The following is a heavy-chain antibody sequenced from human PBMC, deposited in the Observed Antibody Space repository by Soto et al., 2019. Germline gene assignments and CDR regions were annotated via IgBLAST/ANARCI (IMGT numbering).Heavy chain of an antibody. CDR1: GGTFRSSS. V-gene: IGHV1-69*01. CDR2: IIPIFGTA. Sequence: QVQLVQSGAEVKKPGSSVKVSCKASGGTFRSSSINWVRQAPGQGLEWMGEIIPIFGTANYAQKFQGRVTITADESTSTAYMELSSLRSEDTAVYYCARDGGRHSGGIDYWGQGPLVTVSS. D-gene: IGHD1-26*01. CDR3: ARDGGRHSGGIDY. J-gene: IGHJ4*02.